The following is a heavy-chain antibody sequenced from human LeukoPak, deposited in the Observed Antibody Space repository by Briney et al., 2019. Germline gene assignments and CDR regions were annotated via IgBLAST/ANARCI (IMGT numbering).Heavy chain of an antibody. J-gene: IGHJ4*02. Sequence: GGSMRLFCAVSGFTFSNYAMHWVRQAPGKGLEWVAVISYDGSNKYYADSVKGRFTISRDNSKNTLYLQMNNLRAEDTAVYYCARDFRFGELPDDYWGQGTLVTVSS. CDR3: ARDFRFGELPDDY. CDR1: GFTFSNYA. V-gene: IGHV3-30-3*01. CDR2: ISYDGSNK. D-gene: IGHD3-10*01.